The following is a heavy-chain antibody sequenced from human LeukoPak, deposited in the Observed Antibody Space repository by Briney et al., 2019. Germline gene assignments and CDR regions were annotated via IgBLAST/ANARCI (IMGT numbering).Heavy chain of an antibody. CDR3: AREVAAGSYRGFDY. J-gene: IGHJ4*01. V-gene: IGHV4-4*02. Sequence: SETLSLTCAVSGGSISTDNWWHWIRQSPGKGLEWIAEIYHNGDVHYNPSLKSRVTMSVDTSKNQFSLKVNSVTTADTATYFCAREVAAGSYRGFDYWGQGTLVTVSS. CDR2: IYHNGDV. D-gene: IGHD6-19*01. CDR1: GGSISTDNW.